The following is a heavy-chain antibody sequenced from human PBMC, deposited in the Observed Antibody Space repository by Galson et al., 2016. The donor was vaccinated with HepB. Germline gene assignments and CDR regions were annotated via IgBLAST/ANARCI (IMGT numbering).Heavy chain of an antibody. J-gene: IGHJ6*02. CDR1: GDASSSYI. CDR3: GRIRGYSYGRYGMDV. CDR2: ITPVFGTT. V-gene: IGHV1-69*06. D-gene: IGHD5-18*01. Sequence: SVKVSCKASGDASSSYIISWVRQAPGQGLEWVGGITPVFGTTSYSQKFQGRVTMTADKVTATAYMELSSLRPDDTAVYYCGRIRGYSYGRYGMDVWGQGTTVTV.